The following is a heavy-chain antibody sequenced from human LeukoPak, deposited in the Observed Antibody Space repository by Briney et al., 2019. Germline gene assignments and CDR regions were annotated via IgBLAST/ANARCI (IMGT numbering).Heavy chain of an antibody. CDR3: ARGHYGDYEGRYYFDY. CDR2: IYHSGST. J-gene: IGHJ4*02. CDR1: GYSISSGYY. D-gene: IGHD4-17*01. Sequence: PSETLSLTCTVSGYSISSGYYLGWIRPPPGKGLEWIGSIYHSGSTYYNPSLKSRVTISVDTSKNQFSLKLSSVTAADTAVYYCARGHYGDYEGRYYFDYWGQGTLVTVSS. V-gene: IGHV4-38-2*02.